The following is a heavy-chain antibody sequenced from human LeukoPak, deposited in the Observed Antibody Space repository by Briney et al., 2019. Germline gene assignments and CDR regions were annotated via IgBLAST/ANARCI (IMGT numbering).Heavy chain of an antibody. CDR1: GFTFSSHG. CDR2: ITGSGGNR. CDR3: AKDDNYIRFLS. V-gene: IGHV3-23*01. J-gene: IGHJ5*02. Sequence: GETLRLSCAASGFTFSSHGMNWVRQAPGKGLEWVSGITGSGGNRYYADSVKGRFTISRDTCKNTLYLQMNSLRAEDTAVYYCAKDDNYIRFLSWGQGTLVTVSS. D-gene: IGHD3-16*01.